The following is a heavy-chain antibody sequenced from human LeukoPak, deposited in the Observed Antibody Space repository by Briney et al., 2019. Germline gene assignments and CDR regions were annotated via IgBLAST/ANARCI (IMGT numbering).Heavy chain of an antibody. J-gene: IGHJ4*02. D-gene: IGHD3-10*01. Sequence: SQTLSLTCTVSGGSISSGGYYWSWIRQPPGKGLEWIGYIYHSGSTYYNPSLKSRVTISLDRSKNQFSLKLSSVTAADTAVYYCARYGGSGTYFFDYWGRGTLVTVSS. CDR2: IYHSGST. CDR3: ARYGGSGTYFFDY. CDR1: GGSISSGGYY. V-gene: IGHV4-30-2*01.